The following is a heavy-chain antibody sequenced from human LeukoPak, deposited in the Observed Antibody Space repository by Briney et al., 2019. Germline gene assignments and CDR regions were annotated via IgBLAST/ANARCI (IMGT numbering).Heavy chain of an antibody. CDR1: DASVSSDNYY. CDR2: VYYSGST. D-gene: IGHD6-6*01. J-gene: IGHJ4*02. CDR3: ARRKAIRPRDYYFDH. Sequence: SETLSLTCTVSDASVSSDNYYWSWIRQPPGKGLEYIGYVYYSGSTYYNPSLTSRVTISVDTSKNHFSLNLSSVTAADTAVYYCARRKAIRPRDYYFDHWGQGTLVTVSS. V-gene: IGHV4-61*03.